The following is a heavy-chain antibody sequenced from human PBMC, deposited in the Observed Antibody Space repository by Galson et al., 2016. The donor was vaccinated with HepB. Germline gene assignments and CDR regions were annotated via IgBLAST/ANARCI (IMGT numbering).Heavy chain of an antibody. D-gene: IGHD2-2*01. CDR3: VTSPGY. Sequence: SLRLSCAVSGLKFSTYWMTWVHQAPGKGLEWVATINPDGSEKAYVDSVKGRFTMSRDNAKDSLHLQMNSLRAEDTGVYYCVTSPGYWGQGTLVTVSS. CDR1: GLKFSTYW. CDR2: INPDGSEK. J-gene: IGHJ4*02. V-gene: IGHV3-7*03.